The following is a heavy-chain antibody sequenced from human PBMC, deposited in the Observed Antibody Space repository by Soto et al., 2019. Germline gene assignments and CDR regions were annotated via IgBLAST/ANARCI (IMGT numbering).Heavy chain of an antibody. V-gene: IGHV1-69*01. J-gene: IGHJ3*02. Sequence: QVQLVQSGAEVKKPGSSVNVSCKASGGTFSSYAISWVRQAPGQGLECMGGIIPIFGTANYAQKFQGRVTITANESTSTAYMELSSLRSEDTAVYYCARNRYCSGGSCYSGSAFDIWGQGTMVTVSS. D-gene: IGHD2-15*01. CDR2: IIPIFGTA. CDR3: ARNRYCSGGSCYSGSAFDI. CDR1: GGTFSSYA.